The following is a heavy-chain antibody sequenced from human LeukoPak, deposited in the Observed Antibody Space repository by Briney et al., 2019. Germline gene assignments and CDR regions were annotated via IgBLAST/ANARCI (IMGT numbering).Heavy chain of an antibody. CDR2: ISGSGDST. V-gene: IGHV3-23*01. Sequence: GRSLRLSCAASGFTFSTYAMSWVRQAPGEGLEWVSSISGSGDSTSYADSVKGRFTISRDNSKNTLYLQMNSLRAEDTALYYCAKDRSCSSTSCYGTIDYWGQGTLVTVSS. J-gene: IGHJ4*02. CDR3: AKDRSCSSTSCYGTIDY. CDR1: GFTFSTYA. D-gene: IGHD2-2*01.